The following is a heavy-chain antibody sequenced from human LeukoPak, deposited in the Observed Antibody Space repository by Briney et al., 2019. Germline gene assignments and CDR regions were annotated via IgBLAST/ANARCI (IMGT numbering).Heavy chain of an antibody. CDR1: GFTFSGSA. D-gene: IGHD3-22*01. J-gene: IGHJ4*02. CDR2: IRSKANSYAT. Sequence: PGGSLRLSCAASGFTFSGSAMHWVRQASGEGLEWVGRIRSKANSYATAYAASVKGRFTISRDDSKNTAYLQMNSLRAEDTAVYYCAKDPKYDSSGYYYGRFDYWGQGTLVTVSS. CDR3: AKDPKYDSSGYYYGRFDY. V-gene: IGHV3-73*01.